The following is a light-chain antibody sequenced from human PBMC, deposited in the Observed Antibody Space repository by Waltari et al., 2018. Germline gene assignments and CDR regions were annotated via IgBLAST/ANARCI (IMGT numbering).Light chain of an antibody. J-gene: IGLJ1*01. CDR1: TGAVTSGSF. Sequence: QTVVTQEPSLTVSPGGTVTLTCASSTGAVTSGSFPTLFQQRPGQPPRSLIYRANNKHSWTPARFSGSLIGGKAALTLSGVQPEDEAEYYCLLFYGGAYVFGTGTKLTVL. CDR3: LLFYGGAYV. V-gene: IGLV7-43*01. CDR2: RAN.